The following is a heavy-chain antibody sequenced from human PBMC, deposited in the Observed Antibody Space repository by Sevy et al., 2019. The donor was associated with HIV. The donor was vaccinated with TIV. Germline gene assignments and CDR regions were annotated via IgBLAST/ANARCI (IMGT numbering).Heavy chain of an antibody. V-gene: IGHV3-21*01. CDR1: GFTFSSYS. D-gene: IGHD5-18*01. Sequence: GGSLRLSCAASGFTFSSYSMNWVRQAPGKGLEWVSSISSSSSYIYYADSVKGRFTISRDNAKNSLYLQMNSLRAEDTAVYDCARAMDTAFDYWGQGTLVTVSS. CDR3: ARAMDTAFDY. J-gene: IGHJ4*02. CDR2: ISSSSSYI.